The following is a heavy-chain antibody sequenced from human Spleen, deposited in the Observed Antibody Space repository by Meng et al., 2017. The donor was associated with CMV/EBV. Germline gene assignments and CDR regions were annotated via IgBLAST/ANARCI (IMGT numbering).Heavy chain of an antibody. J-gene: IGHJ4*02. V-gene: IGHV3-30*04. CDR3: ARPLSAMTYTVAV. Sequence: GGSLRLSCAASGFTFSDYAMHWVRQAPGKGLEWVAVISFDGSNKYYADSVKGRFTISRDNSKNTLYLQMNSLRAEDTAVYYCARPLSAMTYTVAVWGQGTLVTVSS. CDR1: GFTFSDYA. D-gene: IGHD2-2*01. CDR2: ISFDGSNK.